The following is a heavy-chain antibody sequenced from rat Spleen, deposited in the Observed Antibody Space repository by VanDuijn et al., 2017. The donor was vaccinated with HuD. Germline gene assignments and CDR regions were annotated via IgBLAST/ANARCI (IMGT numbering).Heavy chain of an antibody. CDR2: ISYSGST. CDR1: GYSITSNY. V-gene: IGHV3-1*01. J-gene: IGHJ2*01. Sequence: EVQLQESGPGLVKPSQSLSLTCSVTGYSITSNYWGWIRKFPGKKMEWMGFISYSGSTSQNPSLKSRISITRDTSKNQFFLQLNSVTTEDTATYYCARYGLITTISTYFDFWGQGVMVSVSS. D-gene: IGHD1-10*01. CDR3: ARYGLITTISTYFDF.